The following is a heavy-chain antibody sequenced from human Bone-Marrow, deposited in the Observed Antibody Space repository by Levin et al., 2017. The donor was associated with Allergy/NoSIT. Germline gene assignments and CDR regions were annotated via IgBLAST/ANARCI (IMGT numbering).Heavy chain of an antibody. D-gene: IGHD2-21*02. CDR2: ISWNSGSI. Sequence: GGSLRLSCVASGFSFDDYAMHWVRQAPGKGLEWVSGISWNSGSIGYADSVKGRFTISRDNAKNSLYLQMNRLRAEDTALYYCASDSSEEHWGQGTLVTVSS. J-gene: IGHJ4*02. CDR3: ASDSSEEH. V-gene: IGHV3-9*01. CDR1: GFSFDDYA.